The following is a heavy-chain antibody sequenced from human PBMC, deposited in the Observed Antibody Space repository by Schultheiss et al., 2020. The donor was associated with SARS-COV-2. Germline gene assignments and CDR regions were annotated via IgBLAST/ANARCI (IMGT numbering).Heavy chain of an antibody. Sequence: SETLSLTCTVSGGSISSYYWSWIRQPPGKGLEWIGYIYYSGSTNYNPSLKSRVTISVDTSKNQFSLQLSSVTPEDTAVYYCAREENLGYCNFDSCSTVDSWGQGTLVTVSS. J-gene: IGHJ4*02. CDR3: AREENLGYCNFDSCSTVDS. CDR1: GGSISSYY. CDR2: IYYSGST. D-gene: IGHD2-15*01. V-gene: IGHV4-59*12.